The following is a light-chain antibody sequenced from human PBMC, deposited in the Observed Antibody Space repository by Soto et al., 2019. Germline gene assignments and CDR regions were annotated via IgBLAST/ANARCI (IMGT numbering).Light chain of an antibody. J-gene: IGLJ1*01. Sequence: QLVLTQPPSVSGAPGQRVTVSCTGSSSNIGAGRDVHWYQQVPGTAPKLLIYGNNNRPSGVPDRFSGSKSGTSVSLAITGLQAEDEADYYCQSYDNSLSAYVFGTGTKVTVL. CDR1: SSNIGAGRD. CDR2: GNN. CDR3: QSYDNSLSAYV. V-gene: IGLV1-40*01.